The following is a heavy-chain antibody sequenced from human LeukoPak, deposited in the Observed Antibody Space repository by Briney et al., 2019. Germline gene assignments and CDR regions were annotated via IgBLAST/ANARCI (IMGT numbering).Heavy chain of an antibody. CDR1: GYTFRNYG. Sequence: ASVKVSCKTSGYTFRNYGITWVRQAPGQGLEWMGWISPYNGDTHYAQKFQDRVTMTTDTSTSTAYMDLRSLGFDDTAVYYCARDKAFLGYYDTSGYFQQWFDSWGQGTLVTVSS. CDR2: ISPYNGDT. J-gene: IGHJ5*01. CDR3: ARDKAFLGYYDTSGYFQQWFDS. D-gene: IGHD3-22*01. V-gene: IGHV1-18*01.